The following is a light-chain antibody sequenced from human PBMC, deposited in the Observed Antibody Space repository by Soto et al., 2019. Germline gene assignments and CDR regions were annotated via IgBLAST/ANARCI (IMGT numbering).Light chain of an antibody. CDR2: RDN. V-gene: IGLV3-9*01. Sequence: SYELTQPLSVSVALGQTSRITCGGNNIGSQNVNWYQQKPGHAPVLVIYRDNNRPSGIPERFSGSNSGNTATLTISRAQAGDEADYYCQVWDSSTGYVFGPGTKLTVL. CDR1: NIGSQN. J-gene: IGLJ1*01. CDR3: QVWDSSTGYV.